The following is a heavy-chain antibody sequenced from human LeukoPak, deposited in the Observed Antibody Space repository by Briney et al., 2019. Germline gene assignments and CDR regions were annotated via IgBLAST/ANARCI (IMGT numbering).Heavy chain of an antibody. CDR1: GGTFSSYA. CDR3: AAGLWFGEYIFDY. CDR2: IIPIFGTA. Sequence: SVKVSCKASGGTFSSYAISWVRQAPGQGLEWMGGIIPIFGTANYAQKSQGRVTITTDESTSTAYTELSSLRSEDTAVYYCAAGLWFGEYIFDYWGQGTLVTVSS. J-gene: IGHJ4*02. D-gene: IGHD3-10*01. V-gene: IGHV1-69*05.